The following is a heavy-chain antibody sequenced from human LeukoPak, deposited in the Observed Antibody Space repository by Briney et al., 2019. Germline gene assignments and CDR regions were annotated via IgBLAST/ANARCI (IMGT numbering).Heavy chain of an antibody. CDR1: GYTFTSYY. J-gene: IGHJ4*02. CDR3: ARMEMDPAMVTNYFDY. CDR2: IHLSGGGT. Sequence: GASVKVSCKASGYTFTSYYMHWVRQAPGQGLEWMGVIHLSGGGTNYAPKFQGRVTMTRDTSTTTVFMEMSSLTSEDTAIYYCARMEMDPAMVTNYFDYWGQGTLVTVSS. D-gene: IGHD5-18*01. V-gene: IGHV1-46*01.